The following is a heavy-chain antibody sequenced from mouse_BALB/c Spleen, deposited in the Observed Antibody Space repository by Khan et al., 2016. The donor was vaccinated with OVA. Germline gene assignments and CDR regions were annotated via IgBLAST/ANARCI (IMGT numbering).Heavy chain of an antibody. V-gene: IGHV2-6*02. CDR1: GFSLTSYG. J-gene: IGHJ4*01. D-gene: IGHD2-3*01. CDR3: SGGLDGYSSLYAMDY. CDR2: IWSDGST. Sequence: QVQLKESGPDLVEPSQSLSITCTVSGFSLTSYGVHWVRQPPGKGLEWLVVIWSDGSTNYNSVLKSRLSISKDNSKRQVFLKMNSLQTDDTAIYDFSGGLDGYSSLYAMDYWGQGTTVTVTS.